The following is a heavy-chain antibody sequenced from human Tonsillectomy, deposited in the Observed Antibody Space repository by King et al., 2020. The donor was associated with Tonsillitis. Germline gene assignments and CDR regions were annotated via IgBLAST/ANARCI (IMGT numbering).Heavy chain of an antibody. CDR1: GFIFSNYS. Sequence: VQLVESGGGLAKPGGSLRLSCAASGFIFSNYSMNWVRQAPGKGLEWVSSISSSRSYIYYADSVKGRFTISRDNAKKSLYLQMNSLRAEDTAVYYCARGATHYDSRAYYHVDYWGQGTLVTVSS. D-gene: IGHD3-22*01. V-gene: IGHV3-21*01. J-gene: IGHJ4*02. CDR2: ISSSRSYI. CDR3: ARGATHYDSRAYYHVDY.